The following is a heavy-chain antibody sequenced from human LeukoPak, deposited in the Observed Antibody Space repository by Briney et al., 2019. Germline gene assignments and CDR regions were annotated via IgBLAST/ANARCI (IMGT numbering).Heavy chain of an antibody. Sequence: SETLSLTCTVSGGSISSYYWSWIRQPPGKGLEWIGYIYATGSTNYNPSLKSRVTISVDTSKNPFSLSLRSVTAADTAVYYCARHGSVRSPLGPWGQGTLVTVSS. CDR3: ARHGSVRSPLGP. D-gene: IGHD3-10*01. CDR1: GGSISSYY. CDR2: IYATGST. J-gene: IGHJ5*02. V-gene: IGHV4-4*09.